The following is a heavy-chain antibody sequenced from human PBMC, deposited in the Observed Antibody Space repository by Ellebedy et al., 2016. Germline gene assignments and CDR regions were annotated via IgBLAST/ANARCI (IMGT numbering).Heavy chain of an antibody. CDR2: LSGSGFST. CDR3: AKDADPDLYYTKYPMGTAFDI. CDR1: GFTVRAHF. D-gene: IGHD5-18*01. V-gene: IGHV3-23*01. Sequence: GGSLRLSXVASGFTVRAHFLSWVRQAPGKGLEWVSSLSGSGFSTNYADSVKGRFTMYRDNSKNTLYLETNSLRAEDTAMYYCAKDADPDLYYTKYPMGTAFDIWGQGTMVTVSS. J-gene: IGHJ3*02.